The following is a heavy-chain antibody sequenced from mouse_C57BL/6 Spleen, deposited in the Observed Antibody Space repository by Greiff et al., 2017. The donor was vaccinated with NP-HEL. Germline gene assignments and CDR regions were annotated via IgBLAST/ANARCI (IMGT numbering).Heavy chain of an antibody. CDR1: GYTFTDYY. CDR3: ARSRGNPLFDY. Sequence: EVQLQQSGPELVKPGASVKISCKASGYTFTDYYMNWVKQSHGKSLEWIGDINPNNGGTSYNQKFKGKATLTVDKSSSTAYMELRSLTSEDSAVYYCARSRGNPLFDYWGQGTTLTVSS. D-gene: IGHD2-1*01. CDR2: INPNNGGT. V-gene: IGHV1-26*01. J-gene: IGHJ2*01.